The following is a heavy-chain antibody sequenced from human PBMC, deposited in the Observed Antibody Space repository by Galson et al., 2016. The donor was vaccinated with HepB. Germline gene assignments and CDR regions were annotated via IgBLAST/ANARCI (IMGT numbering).Heavy chain of an antibody. CDR1: GVSTKSYY. J-gene: IGHJ4*02. Sequence: SETLSLTCTVSGVSTKSYYWSWIRQPPGQGLEWIGYIYYSGTTNYNPSLKSRVTVSVDTSKNQFSLRVRSVTAADTAVYYCARRGSGWAFLGVDYFDLWGQGALVTVSS. CDR3: ARRGSGWAFLGVDYFDL. CDR2: IYYSGTT. V-gene: IGHV4-59*12. D-gene: IGHD6-19*01.